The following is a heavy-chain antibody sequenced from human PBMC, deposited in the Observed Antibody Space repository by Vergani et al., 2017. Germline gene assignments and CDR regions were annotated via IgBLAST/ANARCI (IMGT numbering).Heavy chain of an antibody. V-gene: IGHV1-2*06. CDR2: IDPNSVDT. D-gene: IGHD2-2*01. CDR3: ARVIVRCSRTNCFADH. J-gene: IGHJ4*02. Sequence: QVQLVQSGAEVKKPGASVRVSCKASGFTFTSYHIHWVRQAPGQGLDWLGRIDPNSVDTRYSQRFQDRVTITRDTSINTAYMEMTRPRPDDTAIYYCARVIVRCSRTNCFADHWGQGTLVTVSS. CDR1: GFTFTSYH.